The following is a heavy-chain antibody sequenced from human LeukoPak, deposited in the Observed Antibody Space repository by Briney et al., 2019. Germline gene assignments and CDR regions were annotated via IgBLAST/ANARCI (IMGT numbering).Heavy chain of an antibody. Sequence: GGSLSLSCAASGFTFDDYGMTWVRQAPGKGLEWVSGINWNGGSTGYADSVKGRFTISRDNAKNSLYLQMNSLRAEDTALYYCAFYSYGYRDFDYWGQGTLVTVSS. J-gene: IGHJ4*02. CDR2: INWNGGST. CDR1: GFTFDDYG. V-gene: IGHV3-20*04. D-gene: IGHD5-18*01. CDR3: AFYSYGYRDFDY.